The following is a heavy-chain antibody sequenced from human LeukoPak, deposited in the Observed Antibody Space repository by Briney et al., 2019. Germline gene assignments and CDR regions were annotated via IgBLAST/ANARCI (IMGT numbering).Heavy chain of an antibody. V-gene: IGHV4-34*01. Sequence: KPSETLSLTCAVYGGSFSGYYWSWIRQPPGKGLEWIGEINHSGSTNYNPSLKSRVTISVDTSKNQFSLKLSSVTAADTAVYYCARVSFNGRNDYWGQGTLVTVSS. CDR1: GGSFSGYY. CDR3: ARVSFNGRNDY. CDR2: INHSGST. J-gene: IGHJ4*02.